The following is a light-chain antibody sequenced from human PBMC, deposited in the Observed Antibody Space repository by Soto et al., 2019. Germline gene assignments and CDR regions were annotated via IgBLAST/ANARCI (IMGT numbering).Light chain of an antibody. CDR2: YDD. Sequence: QSVLAQPPSVSAAPGQKVTISCSGSSSNIGGNAVSWYHQLPGTAPKLLIYYDDKRPSGIPDLSSGSTSRTSPTLGITGFQTGDEADYYCGSWDSRLSPYFSAIGTKVPV. J-gene: IGLJ1*01. CDR3: GSWDSRLSPYF. V-gene: IGLV1-51*01. CDR1: SSNIGGNA.